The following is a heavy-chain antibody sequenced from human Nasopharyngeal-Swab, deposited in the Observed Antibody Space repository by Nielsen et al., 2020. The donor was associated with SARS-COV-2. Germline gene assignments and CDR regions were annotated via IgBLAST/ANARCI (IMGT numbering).Heavy chain of an antibody. D-gene: IGHD1-26*01. Sequence: WVRQAPGQGLEWMGCMNPGSGFKDYAQNFQGRVTMTWNTSISTAYVEISSLRSEDTAVYYCARWEKGDYWGQGTLVTVSS. CDR2: MNPGSGFK. CDR3: ARWEKGDY. V-gene: IGHV1-8*01. J-gene: IGHJ4*02.